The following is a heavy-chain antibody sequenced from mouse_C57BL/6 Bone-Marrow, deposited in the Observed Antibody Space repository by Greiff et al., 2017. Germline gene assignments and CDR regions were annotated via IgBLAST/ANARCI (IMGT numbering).Heavy chain of an antibody. CDR3: ARKDYYGSSSYWYVDV. CDR2: INPNYGTT. J-gene: IGHJ1*03. Sequence: VQLQQSGPELVKPGASVKISCKASGYSFTDYNMNWVKQSNGKSLEWIGVINPNYGTTSYNQKFKGKATLTVDQSSSTAYLQLNSLTSEDSAVYYCARKDYYGSSSYWYVDVWGTGTTVTVSS. D-gene: IGHD1-1*01. CDR1: GYSFTDYN. V-gene: IGHV1-39*01.